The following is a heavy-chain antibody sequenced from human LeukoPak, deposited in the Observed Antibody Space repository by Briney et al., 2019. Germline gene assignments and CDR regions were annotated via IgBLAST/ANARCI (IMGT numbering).Heavy chain of an antibody. CDR2: IYPNSGGT. V-gene: IGHV1-2*02. CDR3: ARAWLRLNPYFDY. CDR1: GYTFTGYY. J-gene: IGHJ4*02. Sequence: GASVKVSCKASGYTFTGYYMHWVRQAPGQGLEWMGWIYPNSGGTNYAQKFQGRVTMTRDTSISTSYMELSRLRSDDTAVYYCARAWLRLNPYFDYWGQGTLVTVSS. D-gene: IGHD5-12*01.